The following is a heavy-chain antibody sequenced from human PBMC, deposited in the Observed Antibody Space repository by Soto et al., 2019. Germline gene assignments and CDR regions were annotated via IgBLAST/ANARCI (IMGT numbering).Heavy chain of an antibody. J-gene: IGHJ4*02. V-gene: IGHV4-59*01. CDR2: IYYIGRT. Sequence: SETLSLTCNVDSISTYYWNWIRQPPGKGLEWIGYIYYIGRTNYNPSLRSRVTISIDTSKNQFSLKLSSVTAADTAVYYCAREPVRATHFDYWGQGALVTVSS. D-gene: IGHD1-26*01. CDR3: AREPVRATHFDY. CDR1: SISTYY.